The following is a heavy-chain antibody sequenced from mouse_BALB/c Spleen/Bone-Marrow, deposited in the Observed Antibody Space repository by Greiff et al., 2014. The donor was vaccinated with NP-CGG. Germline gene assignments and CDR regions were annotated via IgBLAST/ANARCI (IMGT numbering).Heavy chain of an antibody. CDR2: INPYNDGT. J-gene: IGHJ2*01. Sequence: LQESGPELIKPGASVKMSCKASGYTFTSYVIHWVKQKPGQGLEWIGSINPYNDGTNYNEEFKGKATLTSDKSSSTAYMELSSLTSEDSAVYYCARSYGKGSYYFDYWGQGTTLTVSS. CDR3: ARSYGKGSYYFDY. V-gene: IGHV1-14*01. D-gene: IGHD2-1*01. CDR1: GYTFTSYV.